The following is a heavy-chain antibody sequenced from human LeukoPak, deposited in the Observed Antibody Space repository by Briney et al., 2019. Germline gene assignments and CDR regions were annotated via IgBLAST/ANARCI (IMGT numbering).Heavy chain of an antibody. V-gene: IGHV1-69*04. CDR3: ARDRYGSGSYYNIELDY. CDR2: IIPILGIA. CDR1: GVTFSSYA. J-gene: IGHJ4*02. D-gene: IGHD3-10*01. Sequence: SVKVSCKASGVTFSSYAISWVRQAPGQGLEWMGRIIPILGIANYAQKFQGRVTITADKSTSTAYMELSSLRSEDTAVYYCARDRYGSGSYYNIELDYWGQGTLVTVSS.